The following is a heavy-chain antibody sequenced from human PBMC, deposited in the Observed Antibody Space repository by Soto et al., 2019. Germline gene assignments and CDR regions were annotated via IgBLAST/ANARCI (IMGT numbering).Heavy chain of an antibody. CDR3: ARGKGYELGF. D-gene: IGHD5-12*01. V-gene: IGHV1-18*01. CDR1: GYTFTSYG. J-gene: IGHJ4*02. CDR2: ISAYNGNT. Sequence: QVQLVQSGAEVKKPGASVKVSCKASGYTFTSYGISWVRQAPGQGLEWMGWISAYNGNTNYAQKPQGRVTMTTDTAPSTAYMEPKGLRCFDTALFLRARGKGYELGFLGQGTLVTVSS.